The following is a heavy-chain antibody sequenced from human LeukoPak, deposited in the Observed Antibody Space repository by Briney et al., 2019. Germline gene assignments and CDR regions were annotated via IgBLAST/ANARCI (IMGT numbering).Heavy chain of an antibody. CDR2: INHSGST. J-gene: IGHJ6*02. V-gene: IGHV4-34*01. CDR1: GGSFSGYY. Sequence: PSETLSLTCAVYGGSFSGYYWSWIRQPPGKGLEWIGEINHSGSTNYNPSLKSRVTISVDTSKNQFSLKLSSVTAADTAVYYCARLGPYYYYYGMDVWGQGTTVTVSS. CDR3: ARLGPYYYYYGMDV.